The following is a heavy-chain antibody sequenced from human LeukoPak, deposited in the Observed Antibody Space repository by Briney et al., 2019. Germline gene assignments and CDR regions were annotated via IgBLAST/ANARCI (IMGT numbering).Heavy chain of an antibody. CDR1: GFTFSSYA. CDR3: AKHLVVREDFDY. V-gene: IGHV3-23*01. Sequence: GGSLRLSCACSGFTFSSYAKSWVRQAPGKGLEWVSAISGSGGSTYYADSVKGRFTISRDNSKNTLYLQMNSLRAEDTAVYYCAKHLVVREDFDYWGQGTLVTVSS. D-gene: IGHD2-8*02. CDR2: ISGSGGST. J-gene: IGHJ4*02.